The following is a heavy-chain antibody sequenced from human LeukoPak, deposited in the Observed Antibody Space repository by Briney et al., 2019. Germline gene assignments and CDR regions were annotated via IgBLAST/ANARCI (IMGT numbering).Heavy chain of an antibody. CDR3: ARDARIAVAGFYNY. Sequence: GSLRLSCAASGFTFSSYSMNWVRQAPGKGLEWVSSISSSSSYVYYADSVKGRFTISRDNAKNSLYLRMNSLRAEDTAVYYCARDARIAVAGFYNYWGQGTLVTISS. V-gene: IGHV3-21*01. CDR2: ISSSSSYV. J-gene: IGHJ4*02. D-gene: IGHD6-19*01. CDR1: GFTFSSYS.